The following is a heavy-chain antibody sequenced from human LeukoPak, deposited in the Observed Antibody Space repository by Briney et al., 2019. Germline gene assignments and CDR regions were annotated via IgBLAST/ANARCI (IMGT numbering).Heavy chain of an antibody. D-gene: IGHD1-14*01. J-gene: IGHJ4*02. CDR3: AKDRNGCPTNFDS. V-gene: IGHV3-23*01. CDR2: ISGSGGTT. CDR1: GFTFSTYA. Sequence: AGGSLRLSCAASGFTFSTYAMNWVRQAPGKGLEWVSAISGSGGTTYYADSVKGRFSISRDNSKNTLYLEMNSLRAEDTAVYYCAKDRNGCPTNFDSWGQGTLVTVSS.